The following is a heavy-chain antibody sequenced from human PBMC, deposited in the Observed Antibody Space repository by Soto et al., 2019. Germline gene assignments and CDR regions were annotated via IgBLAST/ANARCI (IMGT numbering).Heavy chain of an antibody. J-gene: IGHJ5*02. V-gene: IGHV4-59*01. Sequence: SETLSLTCTVSGGSISSYYWSWIRQPPGKGLEWIGYIYYSGSTNYNPSLKSRVTISVDTSKNQFSLKLSSVTAADTAVYYCARVNGGAYCSGGSCYWFDPWGQGTLVTVSS. CDR1: GGSISSYY. CDR2: IYYSGST. CDR3: ARVNGGAYCSGGSCYWFDP. D-gene: IGHD2-15*01.